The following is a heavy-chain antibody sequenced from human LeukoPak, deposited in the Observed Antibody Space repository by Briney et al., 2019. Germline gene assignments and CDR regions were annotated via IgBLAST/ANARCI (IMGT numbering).Heavy chain of an antibody. J-gene: IGHJ5*02. CDR3: AKGGLVHRFDP. Sequence: GGTLRLSCAASGFIFSSHGMNWVCQAPGKGLEWVSGVSPSGDITYYADSVKGRFTISRDNSKNRVYLQMDSLRADDTAVYYCAKGGLVHRFDPWGQGTLVTVSS. CDR2: VSPSGDIT. CDR1: GFIFSSHG. V-gene: IGHV3-23*01.